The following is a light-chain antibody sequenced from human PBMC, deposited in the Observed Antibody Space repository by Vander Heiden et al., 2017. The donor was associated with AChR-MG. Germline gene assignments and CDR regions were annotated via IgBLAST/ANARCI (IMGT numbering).Light chain of an antibody. J-gene: IGKJ5*01. CDR1: QTVSSKY. V-gene: IGKV3-20*01. CDR3: QHYSSSPA. CDR2: GSS. Sequence: EVVLTQSPGTLSLSPGERATFSCRASQTVSSKYLAWYQQKPGQAPRLLIYGSSTRATGIPDRFSGGGSGTDFTLTINRLEPEDFAVYYCQHYSSSPAFGQGTRLDNK.